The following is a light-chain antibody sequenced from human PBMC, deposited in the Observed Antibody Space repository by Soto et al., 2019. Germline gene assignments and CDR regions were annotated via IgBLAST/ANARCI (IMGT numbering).Light chain of an antibody. CDR2: GAS. J-gene: IGKJ4*01. CDR3: QQYNDWPLT. V-gene: IGKV3-15*01. Sequence: EIVMTQSPATLSVSPGERGTLSCRASQNIRSNVAWYQQRPGQAPRLLIFGASVRATGVPDRFSGSGSGTDFTLTIISLQSEDSAVYYCQQYNDWPLTFGGGTKVDI. CDR1: QNIRSN.